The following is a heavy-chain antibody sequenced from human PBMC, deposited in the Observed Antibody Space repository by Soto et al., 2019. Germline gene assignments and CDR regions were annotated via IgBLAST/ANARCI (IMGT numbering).Heavy chain of an antibody. V-gene: IGHV3-74*01. Sequence: EVQLVESGGGLVQPGGSLRLSCAASGFSFSTYWMHWVRQVPGKGLEWVSRIGEDGTLTAYADSVKGRFTISRDNANSTVYLQMDSLRPEDTAVYHCARPGSHSSSWYKWALDTWGRGTLVNVS. J-gene: IGHJ5*02. CDR2: IGEDGTLT. CDR1: GFSFSTYW. CDR3: ARPGSHSSSWYKWALDT. D-gene: IGHD6-13*01.